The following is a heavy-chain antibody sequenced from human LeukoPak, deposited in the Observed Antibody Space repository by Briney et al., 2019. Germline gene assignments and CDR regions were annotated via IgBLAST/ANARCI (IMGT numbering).Heavy chain of an antibody. Sequence: GGSLRLSCAASGFTFSSYWMSWVRQAPGKGLEWVANIKQDGSEKYYVDSVKGRFTISRDNAKNSLYLQMNSLRAEDTAVYYCARRGVVPRTYYYYMDVWGKGTTVTVSS. CDR1: GFTFSSYW. V-gene: IGHV3-7*01. CDR3: ARRGVVPRTYYYYMDV. J-gene: IGHJ6*03. CDR2: IKQDGSEK. D-gene: IGHD2-15*01.